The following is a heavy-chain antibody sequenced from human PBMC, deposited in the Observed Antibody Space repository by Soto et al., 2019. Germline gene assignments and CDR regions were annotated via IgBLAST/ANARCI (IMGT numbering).Heavy chain of an antibody. J-gene: IGHJ4*02. V-gene: IGHV4-39*01. D-gene: IGHD3-22*01. CDR2: IYYSGST. CDR3: ARQGVSWFYDSSGYSFH. CDR1: GGSISSSSYY. Sequence: ETLSLTCTVSGGSISSSSYYWGWIRQPPGKGLEWIGSIYYSGSTYYNPSLKSRVTISVDTSKNQFSLKLSSVTAADTAVYYCARQGVSWFYDSSGYSFHWGQGTLVTVSS.